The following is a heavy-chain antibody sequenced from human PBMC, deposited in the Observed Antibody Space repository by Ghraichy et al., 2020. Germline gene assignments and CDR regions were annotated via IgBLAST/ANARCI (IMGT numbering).Heavy chain of an antibody. Sequence: ASVKVSCKASGYTFTGYYMYWVRQAPGQGLEWMGWINPNSGGTNYAQKFQGRVTMTRDTSISTAYMELSRLRSDDTAVYYCARAGDYGDYDFDYWGQGTLVTVSS. CDR1: GYTFTGYY. D-gene: IGHD4-17*01. V-gene: IGHV1-2*02. J-gene: IGHJ4*02. CDR2: INPNSGGT. CDR3: ARAGDYGDYDFDY.